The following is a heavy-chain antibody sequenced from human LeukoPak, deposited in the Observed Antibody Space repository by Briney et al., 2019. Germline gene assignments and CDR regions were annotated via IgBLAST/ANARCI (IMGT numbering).Heavy chain of an antibody. CDR2: IYYSGST. V-gene: IGHV4-39*01. CDR3: ASLTTYTGFMITFGGVMAQDY. D-gene: IGHD3-16*01. CDR1: GGSISSSSYY. J-gene: IGHJ4*02. Sequence: PSETLSLTCTVSGGSISSSSYYWGWIRQPPGKGLEWIGSIYYSGSTYYNPSLKSRVTISVDTSKNQFSLKLSSVTAADTAVYYCASLTTYTGFMITFGGVMAQDYWGQGTLVTVSS.